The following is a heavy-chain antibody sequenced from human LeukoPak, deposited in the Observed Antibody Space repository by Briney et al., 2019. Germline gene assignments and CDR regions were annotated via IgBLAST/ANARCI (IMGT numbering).Heavy chain of an antibody. CDR3: AREEHDYVWGSYRYYYYYGIDV. CDR2: LSFDGSNE. Sequence: GGSLRLFCAASGFTFSSYGMHWVRQSPGRGLEWVSFLSFDGSNEFYADSLKGRFTISRDNSKDTLYLQMDSLRAEDTALYYCAREEHDYVWGSYRYYYYYGIDVWGQGTTVTVSS. V-gene: IGHV3-30*03. J-gene: IGHJ6*02. D-gene: IGHD3-16*02. CDR1: GFTFSSYG.